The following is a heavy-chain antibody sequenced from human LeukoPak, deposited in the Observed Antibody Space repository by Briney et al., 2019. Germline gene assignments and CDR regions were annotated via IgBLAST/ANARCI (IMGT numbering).Heavy chain of an antibody. Sequence: GGSLRLSCAASGFIFSRYDMHWVRQATGKGLEWVSAIDTAGDTYYPGYVKGRFTISRENAKNSLYLQINSLRAGHTTVYYCVREGAAPGRLDAFDIWDQGTMVTVSP. V-gene: IGHV3-13*01. J-gene: IGHJ3*02. CDR1: GFIFSRYD. CDR2: IDTAGDT. D-gene: IGHD6-13*01. CDR3: VREGAAPGRLDAFDI.